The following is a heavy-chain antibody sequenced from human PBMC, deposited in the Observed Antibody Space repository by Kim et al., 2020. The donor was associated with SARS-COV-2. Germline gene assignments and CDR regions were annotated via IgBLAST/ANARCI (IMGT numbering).Heavy chain of an antibody. CDR1: GFTFSSYG. Sequence: GGSLRLSCAASGFTFSSYGMYWVRQAPGKGLEWVAVIWYDGSNKYYADSVKGRFTISRDNSKNTLYLQMNSLRAEDTAVYYCAKEAIYYDFSGGMDVWGQGTTVTVSS. V-gene: IGHV3-33*06. CDR3: AKEAIYYDFSGGMDV. CDR2: IWYDGSNK. J-gene: IGHJ6*02. D-gene: IGHD3-3*01.